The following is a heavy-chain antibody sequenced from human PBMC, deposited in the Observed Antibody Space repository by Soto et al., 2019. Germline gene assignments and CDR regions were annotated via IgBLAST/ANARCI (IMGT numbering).Heavy chain of an antibody. J-gene: IGHJ4*02. CDR1: GVSISSSSYY. D-gene: IGHD3-3*01. V-gene: IGHV4-39*01. Sequence: LQLQESGPGLVKPSETLSVICTVSGVSISSSSYYWVWIRQPPGKGLEWIGSILYDGTTYYNPSLKSRVTISVDTSNNQFSLKLSSVTAADTAVYYCARRIEWTNLDYWGQGTLVTVSS. CDR2: ILYDGTT. CDR3: ARRIEWTNLDY.